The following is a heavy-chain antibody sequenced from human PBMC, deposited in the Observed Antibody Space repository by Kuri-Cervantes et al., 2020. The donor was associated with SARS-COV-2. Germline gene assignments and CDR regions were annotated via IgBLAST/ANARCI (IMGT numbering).Heavy chain of an antibody. Sequence: ASVQVSCKASGYTFPSYGISWVRQTAGQGLEWMGWINAGSGDTKYSQNFQDRVTIIRDTNANTAYMELRSLRSGDTAVYHCARGVGYCGGGVCYDAYFQWWGQGTLVTVSS. D-gene: IGHD2-21*01. CDR2: INAGSGDT. V-gene: IGHV1-3*01. J-gene: IGHJ1*01. CDR3: ARGVGYCGGGVCYDAYFQW. CDR1: GYTFPSYG.